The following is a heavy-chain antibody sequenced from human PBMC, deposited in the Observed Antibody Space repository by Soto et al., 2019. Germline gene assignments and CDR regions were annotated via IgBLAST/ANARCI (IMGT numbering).Heavy chain of an antibody. J-gene: IGHJ3*02. CDR2: ISSSCSTI. D-gene: IGHD2-15*01. Sequence: EVQLVESGGGLVQPGGSLRLSCAASGFTFSSYEMNWVRQAPGKGLEWVSYISSSCSTIYYADSVKGRFTISRDNAKNSLYLQMNSLRAEDTAVYYCARDGSDCSGGSCYEDAFDIWGQGTMVTVSS. V-gene: IGHV3-48*03. CDR3: ARDGSDCSGGSCYEDAFDI. CDR1: GFTFSSYE.